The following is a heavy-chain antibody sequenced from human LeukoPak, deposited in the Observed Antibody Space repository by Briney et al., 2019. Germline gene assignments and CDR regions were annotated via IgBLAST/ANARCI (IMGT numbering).Heavy chain of an antibody. D-gene: IGHD3/OR15-3a*01. CDR3: VRDLDWSFDL. CDR2: IYSNGDT. V-gene: IGHV3-53*01. CDR1: GSTVSANV. J-gene: IGHJ4*02. Sequence: GGSLRLSCAISGSTVSANVMNWVRQAPGKGLEWLSNIYSNGDTYYADSVRGRFTISREEAQDILKLQMSSLRVEDTAVYFCVRDLDWSFDLWGQGTLVTVSS.